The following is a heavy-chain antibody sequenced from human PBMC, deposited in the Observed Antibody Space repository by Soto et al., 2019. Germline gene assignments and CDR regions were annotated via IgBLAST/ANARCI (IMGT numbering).Heavy chain of an antibody. Sequence: GGSLRLSCAASGFTFSSYGMNWVRQAPGKGLEWVSSISSSSSYIYYADSVKGRFTISRDNAKNSLYLQMNSLRAEDTAVYYCARAGPLTGTTKDAFDIWGQGTMVTVSS. CDR1: GFTFSSYG. J-gene: IGHJ3*02. CDR2: ISSSSSYI. CDR3: ARAGPLTGTTKDAFDI. D-gene: IGHD1-7*01. V-gene: IGHV3-21*01.